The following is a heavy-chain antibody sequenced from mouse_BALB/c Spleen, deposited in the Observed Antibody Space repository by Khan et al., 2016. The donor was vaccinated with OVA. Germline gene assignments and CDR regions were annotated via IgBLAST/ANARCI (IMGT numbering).Heavy chain of an antibody. J-gene: IGHJ3*01. D-gene: IGHD1-1*02. CDR1: GYTFSSYW. V-gene: IGHV1-9*01. CDR2: ILPGSDSP. Sequence: QVQLQQSGTELLKPGASVKISCKATGYTFSSYWIEWIKQRSGHGLEWIGEILPGSDSPNYNERFMGKATFTAGTSSNTVYMQLSSLTSEYSALYYCARQGGGCFSWFAYWGQGTLVTVSA. CDR3: ARQGGGCFSWFAY.